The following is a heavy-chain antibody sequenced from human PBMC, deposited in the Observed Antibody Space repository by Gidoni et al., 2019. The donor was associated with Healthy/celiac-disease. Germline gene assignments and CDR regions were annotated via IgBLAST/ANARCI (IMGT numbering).Heavy chain of an antibody. D-gene: IGHD6-13*01. CDR2: IYYSGST. CDR1: GGSISSYY. CDR3: ARVVAAAGFYFDY. V-gene: IGHV4-59*01. Sequence: ETLSLTCTVSGGSISSYYWNWIRQPPGKGLEWIGDIYYSGSTNYNPSLKSRVTISVDTSKNQFSLKLSSVTAADTAVYHCARVVAAAGFYFDYWGQGTLVTVSS. J-gene: IGHJ4*02.